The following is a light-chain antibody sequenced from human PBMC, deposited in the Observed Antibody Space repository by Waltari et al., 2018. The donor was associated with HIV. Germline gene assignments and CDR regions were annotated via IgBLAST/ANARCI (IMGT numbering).Light chain of an antibody. Sequence: SYELTQPPSASVSPGQTARSTCSGDALAKQYAYWYQQKPGQAPVLVIYKDSERPSGIPERFSGSSSGRTVTLTISGVQAEDEADYYCQSADSSGTYWVFGGGTKLTVL. V-gene: IGLV3-25*03. J-gene: IGLJ3*02. CDR1: ALAKQY. CDR3: QSADSSGTYWV. CDR2: KDS.